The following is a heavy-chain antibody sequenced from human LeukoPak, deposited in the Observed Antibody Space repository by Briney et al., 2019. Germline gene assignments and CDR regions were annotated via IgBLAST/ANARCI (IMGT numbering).Heavy chain of an antibody. CDR1: GGSFSGYY. V-gene: IGHV4-34*01. CDR2: INHSGST. CDR3: ARGDGDTWFDP. Sequence: SETLSLTCAVYGGSFSGYYWSWIRQPPGKGLEWIGEINHSGSTNYNPSLKSRVTISVDTSKNQFSLRLNSVTAADTAVYYCARGDGDTWFDPWGQGTLVTVSS. D-gene: IGHD4-17*01. J-gene: IGHJ5*02.